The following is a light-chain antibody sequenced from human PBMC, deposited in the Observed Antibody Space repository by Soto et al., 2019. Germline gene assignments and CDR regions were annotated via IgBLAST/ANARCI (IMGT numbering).Light chain of an antibody. J-gene: IGKJ1*01. V-gene: IGKV3-20*01. CDR2: DAS. CDR1: QSVSSN. Sequence: EIVMTQSPATLSVSAGERATLSCRASQSVSSNLAWYQQKPGQAPRLLIYDASNRATGIPARFSGSGSGTDFTLTISRLEPEDFAVYYCQQYGSSGTFGQGTKVDI. CDR3: QQYGSSGT.